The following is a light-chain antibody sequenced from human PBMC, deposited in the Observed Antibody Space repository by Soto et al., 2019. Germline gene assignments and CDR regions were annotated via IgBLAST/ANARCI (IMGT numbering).Light chain of an antibody. J-gene: IGLJ1*01. CDR1: SSDVGGYNY. CDR2: DVS. Sequence: QSALTQPASVSGSPGQSITISCTGTSSDVGGYNYVSWYQQHPGKAPKLMIYDVSNRPSGVSNRFSGSKSGNTASLTISGLQAEDEDDYYCSSYTSSSTPYVFGTGTKLTVL. CDR3: SSYTSSSTPYV. V-gene: IGLV2-14*01.